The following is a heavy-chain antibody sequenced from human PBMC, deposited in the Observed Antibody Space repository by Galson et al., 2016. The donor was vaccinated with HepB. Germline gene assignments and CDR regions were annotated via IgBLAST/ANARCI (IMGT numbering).Heavy chain of an antibody. CDR1: GSSFTNYW. J-gene: IGHJ4*02. D-gene: IGHD5-18*01. Sequence: QSGAEVKKPGDSLKISCKGSGSSFTNYWIGWVRQMPGKGLEWMGIIYPGDSDTRYSPSFQGQVTISADESISTAYLQWSSLKASDTAMYYCARSRDTAMAVDYWGQGTLVTVSA. V-gene: IGHV5-51*03. CDR3: ARSRDTAMAVDY. CDR2: IYPGDSDT.